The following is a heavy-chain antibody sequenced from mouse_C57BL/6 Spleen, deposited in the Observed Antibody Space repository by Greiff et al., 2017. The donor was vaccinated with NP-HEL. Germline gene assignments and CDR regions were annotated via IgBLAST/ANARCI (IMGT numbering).Heavy chain of an antibody. CDR3: ARTYYDGSSYKDFDY. CDR1: GYTFTDYY. V-gene: IGHV1-19*01. CDR2: INPYNGGT. Sequence: EVQLQQSGPVLVKPGASVKMSCKASGYTFTDYYMNWVKQSHGKSLEWIGVINPYNGGTSYNQKFKGKATLTVDKSSSTAYMELNSLTSEDSAVYYCARTYYDGSSYKDFDYWGQGTTLTVSS. J-gene: IGHJ2*01. D-gene: IGHD1-1*01.